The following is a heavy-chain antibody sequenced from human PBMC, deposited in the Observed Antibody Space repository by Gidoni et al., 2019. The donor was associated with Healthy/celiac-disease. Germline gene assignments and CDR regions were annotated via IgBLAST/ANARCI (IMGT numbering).Heavy chain of an antibody. D-gene: IGHD3-9*01. CDR2: IKSKTDGGTT. V-gene: IGHV3-15*07. J-gene: IGHJ4*02. CDR1: GFPFRNAW. Sequence: EVQLVESGGGLVKPGRSLRLSCAASGFPFRNAWLNWVRQAPGKGLEWVGRIKSKTDGGTTDYAAPVKGRLTISRDESKNTLYLQMNSLKTEDTAVYYCTTDGYDILTGYYEGDYWGQGTLVTVSS. CDR3: TTDGYDILTGYYEGDY.